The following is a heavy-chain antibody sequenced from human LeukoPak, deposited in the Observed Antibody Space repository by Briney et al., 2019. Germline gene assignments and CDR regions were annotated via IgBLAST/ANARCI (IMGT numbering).Heavy chain of an antibody. J-gene: IGHJ4*02. Sequence: ASVKVSCKASGYTFTGYYMHWVRQAPGQGLEWMGWINPNSGGTNYAQKFQGRVTMTRDTSISTAYMELSRLRSDDTAVYYCARVPYYYDSSGYYYRLFDYWGQGTLVTVSS. D-gene: IGHD3-22*01. CDR2: INPNSGGT. V-gene: IGHV1-2*02. CDR1: GYTFTGYY. CDR3: ARVPYYYDSSGYYYRLFDY.